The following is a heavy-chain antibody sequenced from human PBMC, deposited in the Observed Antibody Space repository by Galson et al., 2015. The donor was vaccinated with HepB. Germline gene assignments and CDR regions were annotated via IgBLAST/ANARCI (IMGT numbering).Heavy chain of an antibody. Sequence: SLRLSCAASGFTFSSYAITWVRQAPGKGLHWVSTISGSGRRRYYADSVKGRFIISRDNSKNTMFLQMNSLRAEDTAVYYCAKDTMVRGLIITNYFDYWGRGTPVTVSS. V-gene: IGHV3-23*01. CDR2: ISGSGRRR. CDR1: GFTFSSYA. D-gene: IGHD3-10*01. CDR3: AKDTMVRGLIITNYFDY. J-gene: IGHJ4*02.